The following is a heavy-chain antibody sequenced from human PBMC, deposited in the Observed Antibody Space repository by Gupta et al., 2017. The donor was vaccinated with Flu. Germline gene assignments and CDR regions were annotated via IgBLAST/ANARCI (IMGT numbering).Heavy chain of an antibody. J-gene: IGHJ4*02. CDR1: GFTFSSYW. CDR2: IKQDGSEK. CDR3: ASGEQWLVRAGAFDY. V-gene: IGHV3-7*01. D-gene: IGHD6-19*01. Sequence: EVQLVESGGGLVQPGGSLRLSCAASGFTFSSYWMSWVRQAPGKGLEWVANIKQDGSEKYYVDSVKGRFTISRDNAKNSLYLQMNRLRAEDTAVYYCASGEQWLVRAGAFDYWGQGTLVTVSS.